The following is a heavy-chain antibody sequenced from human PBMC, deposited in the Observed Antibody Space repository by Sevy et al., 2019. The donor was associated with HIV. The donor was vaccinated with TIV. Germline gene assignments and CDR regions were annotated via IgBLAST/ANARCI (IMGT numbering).Heavy chain of an antibody. CDR2: FDPEDGET. CDR1: GYTLTELS. J-gene: IGHJ4*02. CDR3: ATDLGTGRYYHY. Sequence: ASVKVSCKVSGYTLTELSMHWVRQAPGKGLEWMGGFDPEDGETIYAQKFQGRVTMTEDTSTDTAYMELSSLRSEDTAMYYCATDLGTGRYYHYWGQGTLVTVSS. V-gene: IGHV1-24*01. D-gene: IGHD3-10*01.